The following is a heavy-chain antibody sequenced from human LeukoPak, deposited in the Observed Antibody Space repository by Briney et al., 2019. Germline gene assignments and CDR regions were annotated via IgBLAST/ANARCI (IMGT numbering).Heavy chain of an antibody. CDR2: TYFRFKWYS. CDR1: GDSVSTNTAA. V-gene: IGHV6-1*01. D-gene: IGHD1-26*01. CDR3: ARSQAVGAFDY. Sequence: SQTLSLTCAISGDSVSTNTAAWSWIRQSPSRGLEWLGRTYFRFKWYSDYAVSVKSRITINSDTSKNQFSLQLNSVAPEDTAVYYCARSQAVGAFDYWGQGTLVTVSS. J-gene: IGHJ4*02.